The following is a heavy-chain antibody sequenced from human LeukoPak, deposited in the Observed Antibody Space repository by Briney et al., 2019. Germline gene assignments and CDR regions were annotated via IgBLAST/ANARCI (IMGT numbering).Heavy chain of an antibody. CDR2: IYTSGST. Sequence: PSETLSLTCTVPGGSISSGSYYWSWIRQPAGKGLEWIGRIYTSGSTNYNPSLKSRVTISVDTSRNQFSLKLSSVTAADTAVYYCARDRGSQPFIDYWGQGTLVTVSS. CDR3: ARDRGSQPFIDY. CDR1: GGSISSGSYY. D-gene: IGHD1-26*01. J-gene: IGHJ4*02. V-gene: IGHV4-61*02.